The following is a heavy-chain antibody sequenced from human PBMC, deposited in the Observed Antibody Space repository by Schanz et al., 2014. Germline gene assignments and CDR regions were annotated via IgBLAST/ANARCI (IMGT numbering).Heavy chain of an antibody. V-gene: IGHV1-46*01. Sequence: QVQLVQSGAEVKKPGASVKVSCQASGYTFAGHAVHWVRQAPGQGLEWMGKINPSSGTTRIAQNFQGRLTVTRDTSTSTVNMELSSLRSEDTAVYYCARGVGDERWLDLNEAFDIWGQGTIVTVSS. J-gene: IGHJ3*02. D-gene: IGHD6-19*01. CDR2: INPSSGTT. CDR3: ARGVGDERWLDLNEAFDI. CDR1: GYTFAGHA.